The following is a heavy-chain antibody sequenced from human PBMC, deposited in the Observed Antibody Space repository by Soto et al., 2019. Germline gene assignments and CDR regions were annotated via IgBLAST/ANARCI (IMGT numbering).Heavy chain of an antibody. D-gene: IGHD2-2*01. J-gene: IGHJ4*02. V-gene: IGHV1-18*01. CDR1: GYTFTTYG. Sequence: GASVKVSCKASGYTFTTYGISWVRQAPGQGLEWMGWITAYNGETKYAQKLQGRVTMTTDTSTSTAYMELRSLTSDDTAVYYCAREYCSGTSCYGPDYWGQGTLVTVSS. CDR2: ITAYNGET. CDR3: AREYCSGTSCYGPDY.